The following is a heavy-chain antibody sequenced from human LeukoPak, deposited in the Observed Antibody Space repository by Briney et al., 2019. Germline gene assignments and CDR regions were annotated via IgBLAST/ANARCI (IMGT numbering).Heavy chain of an antibody. CDR3: TRWNGGDWYFDL. V-gene: IGHV3-53*01. J-gene: IGHJ2*01. CDR1: GFTFGDYA. Sequence: GGSLRLSCTASGFTFGDYAMSWVRQAPGRGLEWVSLIYSGGNTYYADSVKGRFTISRDHSRNTLYLQMNTLRVDDTAVYYCTRWNGGDWYFDLWGRGALVTVSS. D-gene: IGHD1-1*01. CDR2: IYSGGNT.